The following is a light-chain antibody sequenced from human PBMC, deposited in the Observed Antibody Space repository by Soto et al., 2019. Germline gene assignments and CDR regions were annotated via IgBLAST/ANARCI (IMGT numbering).Light chain of an antibody. Sequence: DIVMTQSPLSLPVTPGEPASISCRSSQSLLHSNGYNYLDWYLQKPGQSPQLLIYLGSNRASGVPDRFSGSGSGTDFTLKISRVEAEDVGVYYCMQALQTPPGTFGQETKVEIK. CDR2: LGS. V-gene: IGKV2-28*01. CDR3: MQALQTPPGT. J-gene: IGKJ1*01. CDR1: QSLLHSNGYNY.